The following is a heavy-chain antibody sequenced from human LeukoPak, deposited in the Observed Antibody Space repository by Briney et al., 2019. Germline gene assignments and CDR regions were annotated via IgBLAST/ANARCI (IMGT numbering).Heavy chain of an antibody. CDR2: IFYSGST. CDR1: GGSIFSTNW. J-gene: IGHJ5*02. V-gene: IGHV4-4*02. D-gene: IGHD6-13*01. CDR3: ARGVGISRNWFDP. Sequence: PSETLSLTCAVSGGSIFSTNWWSWVRQPPGKGLEWIGQIFYSGSTSYSPSLKSRVTISMDKSKNQFSLKLTSVTAADTAAYYCARGVGISRNWFDPWGQGTLVTVSS.